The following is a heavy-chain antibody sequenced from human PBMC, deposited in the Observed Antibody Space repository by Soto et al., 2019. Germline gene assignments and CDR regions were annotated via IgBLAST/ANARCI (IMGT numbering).Heavy chain of an antibody. V-gene: IGHV3-33*01. D-gene: IGHD3-9*01. J-gene: IGHJ6*02. CDR1: GFTFSSYG. CDR2: IWYDGSNK. CDR3: ARSGTDILTGRGQSYYYYGMDV. Sequence: SLRLSCAASGFTFSSYGMHWVRQAPGKGLEWVAVIWYDGSNKYYADSVKGRFTISRDNSKNTLYLQMNSLRAEDTAVYYCARSGTDILTGRGQSYYYYGMDVWGQGTTVTVSS.